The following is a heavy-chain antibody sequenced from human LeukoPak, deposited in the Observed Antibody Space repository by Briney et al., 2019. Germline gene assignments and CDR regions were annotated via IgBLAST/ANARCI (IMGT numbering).Heavy chain of an antibody. CDR2: IYPGDSDT. J-gene: IGHJ6*02. V-gene: IGHV5-51*01. D-gene: IGHD1-26*01. CDR3: ARRIVGAPLGMDV. CDR1: GYSFTSYW. Sequence: LGESSKISCKGSGYSFTSYWIGWVRQLPGKGLEWMGIIYPGDSDTKYSPSFQGQVTVSADKAISTAYRRWSSLKASDTGMYYCARRIVGAPLGMDVGGQGTTVTVSS.